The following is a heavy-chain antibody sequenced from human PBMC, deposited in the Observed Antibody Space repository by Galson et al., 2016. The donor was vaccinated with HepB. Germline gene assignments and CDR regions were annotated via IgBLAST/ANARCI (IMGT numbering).Heavy chain of an antibody. Sequence: SLRLSCAASGVSLPKFHMHWVRQAPGKGLEWVAFISYDGSNRYYADPVKGRFTISRDGSRNTMHLQMDSITAEDTGVYYRAVQTTVMYLDYWGLGALVTVSS. V-gene: IGHV3-30-3*01. CDR3: AVQTTVMYLDY. J-gene: IGHJ4*02. CDR2: ISYDGSNR. D-gene: IGHD1-1*01. CDR1: GVSLPKFH.